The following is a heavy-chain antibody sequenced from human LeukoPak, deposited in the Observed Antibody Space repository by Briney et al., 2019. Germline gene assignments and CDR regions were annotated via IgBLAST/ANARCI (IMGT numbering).Heavy chain of an antibody. CDR3: TTSRYCSDGSCYRLDP. J-gene: IGHJ5*02. CDR1: GFTFSTYA. V-gene: IGHV3-23*01. Sequence: GGSLRLSCAASGFTFSTYAMSWVRPAPGKGLEWVSDISGGGVSTYYADSVKGRFTISRDNSTNTVYLQMNSLRVEDTAIYYCTTSRYCSDGSCYRLDPWGQGTLVTVSS. D-gene: IGHD2-15*01. CDR2: ISGGGVST.